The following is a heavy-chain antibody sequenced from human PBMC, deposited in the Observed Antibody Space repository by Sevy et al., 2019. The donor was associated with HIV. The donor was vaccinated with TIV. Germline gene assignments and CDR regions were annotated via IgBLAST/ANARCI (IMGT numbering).Heavy chain of an antibody. J-gene: IGHJ4*02. V-gene: IGHV1-2*04. CDR2: INPNSGGT. CDR3: ARDRRGYCSGGSCYGYYFDY. D-gene: IGHD2-15*01. Sequence: ASVKVSCKASGYTFTGYYMHWVRQAPGQGLEWMGWINPNSGGTNYAQKFQGWVTMTRDTSISTAYMGLSRLRSDDTAVYYCARDRRGYCSGGSCYGYYFDYWGQGTLVTVSS. CDR1: GYTFTGYY.